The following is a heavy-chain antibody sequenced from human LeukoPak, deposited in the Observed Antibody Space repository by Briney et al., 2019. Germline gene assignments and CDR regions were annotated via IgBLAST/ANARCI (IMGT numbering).Heavy chain of an antibody. V-gene: IGHV1-2*02. J-gene: IGHJ3*02. Sequence: ASVKVSCKASGYTFTGYYMHWVRQAPGQGLEWMGWINPNSDATSYAQNFQGRVTMTRDTSINTAYMELSRLRSDDTAVYYCARKGDGTSSSHDTLDIWGQGTMVTVSS. D-gene: IGHD1-26*01. CDR2: INPNSDAT. CDR3: ARKGDGTSSSHDTLDI. CDR1: GYTFTGYY.